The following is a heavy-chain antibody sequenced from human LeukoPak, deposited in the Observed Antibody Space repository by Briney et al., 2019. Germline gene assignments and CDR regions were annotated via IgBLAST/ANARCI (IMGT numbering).Heavy chain of an antibody. V-gene: IGHV3-30-3*01. Sequence: PGGSLRLSCAASGFSFSSYAMHWVRQAPGKGLEWVAVISYDGSNKYYADSVKGRFTISRDNSKHTLFLQVNSLRAEDTAVFYCARDLGRYGGKTEFDYWGQGTLVTVSS. J-gene: IGHJ4*02. CDR2: ISYDGSNK. CDR1: GFSFSSYA. CDR3: ARDLGRYGGKTEFDY. D-gene: IGHD4-23*01.